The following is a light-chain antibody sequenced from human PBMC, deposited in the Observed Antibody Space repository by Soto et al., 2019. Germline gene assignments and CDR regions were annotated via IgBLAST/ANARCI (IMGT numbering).Light chain of an antibody. V-gene: IGKV1-39*01. CDR2: DAA. CDR3: QQTSSAPFT. CDR1: QNINTY. J-gene: IGKJ3*01. Sequence: DIQMTQSPYSLSAAVGDRVTITCRASQNINTYLNWYQQKPGKAPKHLIFDAASLQSGVPSRFSGSGSRTDFTLTITSLQPEDFATYYCQQTSSAPFTFGPGTKVDIK.